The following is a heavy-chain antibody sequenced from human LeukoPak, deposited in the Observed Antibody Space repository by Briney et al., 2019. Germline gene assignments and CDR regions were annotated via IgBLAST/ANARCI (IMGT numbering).Heavy chain of an antibody. CDR1: GGSISSHY. CDR3: ARGGYSYGYDDDFEY. CDR2: IYNSGST. V-gene: IGHV4-59*11. J-gene: IGHJ4*02. D-gene: IGHD5-18*01. Sequence: PSETLSLTCTVSGGSISSHYWSWIRQPPGKALEWIGSIYNSGSTNYNPSLKSRVTISVDTSKNQFSLKLTSVTAADTAVYYCARGGYSYGYDDDFEYWGQGILVTVSS.